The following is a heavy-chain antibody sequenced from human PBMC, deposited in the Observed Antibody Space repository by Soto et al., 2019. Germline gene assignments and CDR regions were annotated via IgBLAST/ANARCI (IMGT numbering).Heavy chain of an antibody. CDR2: ISFDGSNK. D-gene: IGHD2-21*01. CDR1: GFTFSSYG. Sequence: QGQLVESGGGVVQPGRSLRLSCAASGFTFSSYGMHWVRQAPGKGLEWVAIISFDGSNKYYADSVKGRFTNSRDTSNNTLYLQMNSLRAEDTAVYYCAKEGLDQNYYYYYGMDVWGQGTTVTVSS. J-gene: IGHJ6*02. V-gene: IGHV3-30*18. CDR3: AKEGLDQNYYYYYGMDV.